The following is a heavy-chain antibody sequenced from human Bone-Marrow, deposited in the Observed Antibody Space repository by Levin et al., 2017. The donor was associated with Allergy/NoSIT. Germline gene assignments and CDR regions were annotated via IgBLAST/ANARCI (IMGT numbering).Heavy chain of an antibody. CDR1: GYTFTDYY. J-gene: IGHJ3*02. CDR2: INPNSGGT. V-gene: IGHV1-2*02. CDR3: ARDPDYYDRAFDI. Sequence: ASVKVSCKASGYTFTDYYMNWVRQAPGQGLEWMGWINPNSGGTNYAQKFQGRVTMTRDTSISTAYIELSGLRYDDTAVYCCARDPDYYDRAFDIWGQGTMVTVSS. D-gene: IGHD3-22*01.